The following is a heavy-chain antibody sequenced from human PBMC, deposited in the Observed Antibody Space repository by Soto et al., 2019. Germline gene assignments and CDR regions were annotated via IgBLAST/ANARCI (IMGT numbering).Heavy chain of an antibody. CDR1: GGSISSGDYY. V-gene: IGHV4-30-4*01. CDR2: IYYSGST. D-gene: IGHD6-13*01. Sequence: SETLSLTCTVSGGSISSGDYYWSWIRQPPGKGLEWIGYIYYSGSTYYNPSLKSRVTISVDTSKNQFSLKLSSVTAADTAVYYCARHSSSWYQGWFDPWGQGTLVTVSS. J-gene: IGHJ5*02. CDR3: ARHSSSWYQGWFDP.